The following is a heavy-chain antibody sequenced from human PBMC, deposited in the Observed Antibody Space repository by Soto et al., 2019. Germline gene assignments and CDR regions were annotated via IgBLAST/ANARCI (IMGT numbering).Heavy chain of an antibody. CDR1: GGSISSSSYY. Sequence: SETLSLTCTVSGGSISSSSYYWGWIRQPPGKGQEWIGSIYYSGSTYYNPSLKSRVTISVDTSKNQFSLKLSSVTAADTAVYYCARQRWLQFYFDYWGQGTLVTVSS. V-gene: IGHV4-39*01. CDR3: ARQRWLQFYFDY. J-gene: IGHJ4*02. CDR2: IYYSGST. D-gene: IGHD5-12*01.